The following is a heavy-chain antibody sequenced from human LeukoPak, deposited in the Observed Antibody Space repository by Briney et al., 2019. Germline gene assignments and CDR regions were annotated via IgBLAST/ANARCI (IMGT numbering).Heavy chain of an antibody. CDR3: ARMGYDDLWDSPEIPLDY. V-gene: IGHV3-48*03. Sequence: PGGSLRLSCLASGFTFSTFEMNWVRQAPGKGLEWVSLINGSGSSIYYADSVKGRFTTSRDNAKNSLYLHMSSLRAEDMAVYYCARMGYDDLWDSPEIPLDYWGQGTLVTVSS. CDR2: INGSGSSI. CDR1: GFTFSTFE. D-gene: IGHD3-16*01. J-gene: IGHJ4*02.